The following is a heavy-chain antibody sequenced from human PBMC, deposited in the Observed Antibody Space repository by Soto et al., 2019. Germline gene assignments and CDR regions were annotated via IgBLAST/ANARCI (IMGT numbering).Heavy chain of an antibody. Sequence: SETLSLTCAVYGGSFSGYYWSWIRQPPGKGLEWIGEINHSGSTNYNPSLKSRVTISVDTSKNQFSLKLSSVTAADTAVYYCASPFHYYMDVWGKGTTVTVSS. CDR3: ASPFHYYMDV. J-gene: IGHJ6*03. CDR2: INHSGST. CDR1: GGSFSGYY. V-gene: IGHV4-34*01.